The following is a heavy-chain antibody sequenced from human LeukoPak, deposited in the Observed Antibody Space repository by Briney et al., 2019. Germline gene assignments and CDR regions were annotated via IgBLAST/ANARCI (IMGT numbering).Heavy chain of an antibody. CDR2: IIPIFGTA. Sequence: APVKVSCKASGGTFSSYAISWVRQAPGQRLEWMGGIIPIFGTAKYAQKFQGRVTITADESTSTAYMELSSLGSEDTAVYYCARKGDDYDSSGNDAFDIWGQGTMVTVSS. J-gene: IGHJ3*02. V-gene: IGHV1-69*13. CDR1: GGTFSSYA. D-gene: IGHD3-22*01. CDR3: ARKGDDYDSSGNDAFDI.